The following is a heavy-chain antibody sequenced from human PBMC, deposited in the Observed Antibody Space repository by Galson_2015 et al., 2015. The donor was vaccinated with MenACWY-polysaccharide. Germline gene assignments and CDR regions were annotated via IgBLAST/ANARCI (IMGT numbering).Heavy chain of an antibody. J-gene: IGHJ4*02. CDR2: ITGDGVT. D-gene: IGHD3-10*01. CDR3: ARHAWLGD. CDR1: GFTFTNYW. Sequence: SLRLSCAASGFTFTNYWTHWVRQAPGKGLVWVSRITGDGVTAYADSVKGRFTLSRDNAKNTVYLQMNSLRAEDTAVYYCARHAWLGDWGQGTLVTVSS. V-gene: IGHV3-74*01.